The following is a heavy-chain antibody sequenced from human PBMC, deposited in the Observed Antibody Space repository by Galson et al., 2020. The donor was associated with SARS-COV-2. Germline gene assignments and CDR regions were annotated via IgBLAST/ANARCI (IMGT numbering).Heavy chain of an antibody. CDR1: GGTFSSYA. V-gene: IGHV1-69*10. Sequence: SVKVSCKASGGTFSSYAISWVRQAPGQGLEWMGGIIPILGIANYAQKFQGRVTITADKSTSTAYMELSSLRSEDTAVYYCATLSSLGYCSSTSRCVGGYYYYYYMDVWGKGTTVTVSS. J-gene: IGHJ6*03. CDR2: IIPILGIA. CDR3: ATLSSLGYCSSTSRCVGGYYYYYYMDV. D-gene: IGHD2-2*01.